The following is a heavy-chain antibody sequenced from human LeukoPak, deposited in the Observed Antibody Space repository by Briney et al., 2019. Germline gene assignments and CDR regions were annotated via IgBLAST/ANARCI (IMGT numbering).Heavy chain of an antibody. J-gene: IGHJ5*02. CDR3: ARDGLGWFDP. V-gene: IGHV4-4*07. Sequence: SETLCLTCAVSGGSISSYYRSWIRQPAGKGLEWIGRIYTSGSTNYYPPLKCRVTMSVDKSKNQFSLKRSSVTAADTAVYYCARDGLGWFDPWGQGTLVTVSS. CDR2: IYTSGST. D-gene: IGHD6-6*01. CDR1: GGSISSYY.